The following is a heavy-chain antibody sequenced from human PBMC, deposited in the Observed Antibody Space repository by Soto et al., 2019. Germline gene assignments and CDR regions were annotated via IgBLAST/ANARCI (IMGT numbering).Heavy chain of an antibody. CDR2: ISSSSSTI. CDR1: GFTFSTYS. CDR3: ARAGYRSEDYYGMDV. V-gene: IGHV3-48*01. D-gene: IGHD5-18*01. J-gene: IGHJ6*02. Sequence: PGGSLRLSCAASGFTFSTYSMNWVRQAPGKGLEWVSYISSSSSTIYYADSVKGRFTISRDNAKNSLYLQMNSLRAEDTALYYCARAGYRSEDYYGMDVWGQGTTVTVSS.